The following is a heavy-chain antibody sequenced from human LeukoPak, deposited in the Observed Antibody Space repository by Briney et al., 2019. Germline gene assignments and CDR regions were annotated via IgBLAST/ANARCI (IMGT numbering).Heavy chain of an antibody. D-gene: IGHD3-3*01. J-gene: IGHJ4*02. CDR2: IKQDESEK. CDR1: GFTFSSYW. CDR3: ARDPTIFGVVIVPDY. V-gene: IGHV3-7*01. Sequence: GESLRLSCAASGFTFSSYWMSRVRQAPGKGLEWVANIKQDESEKYYVDSVKGRFTISRDNAKNSLYLQMNSLRAEDTAVYYCARDPTIFGVVIVPDYWGQGTLVTVSS.